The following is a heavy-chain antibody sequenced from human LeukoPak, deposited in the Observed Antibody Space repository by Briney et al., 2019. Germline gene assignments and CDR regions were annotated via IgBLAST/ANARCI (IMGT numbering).Heavy chain of an antibody. D-gene: IGHD2-15*01. V-gene: IGHV1-69*04. CDR1: GGTFSSYA. CDR3: ARVVVAAIENWFDP. J-gene: IGHJ5*02. CDR2: IIPILGIA. Sequence: ASVKVSCKASGGTFSSYAISWVRQAPGQGLEWMGRIIPILGIANYAQKFQGRVTITADKSTSTAYMELSSLRSEDTAVYYCARVVVAAIENWFDPWGQGTLVTASS.